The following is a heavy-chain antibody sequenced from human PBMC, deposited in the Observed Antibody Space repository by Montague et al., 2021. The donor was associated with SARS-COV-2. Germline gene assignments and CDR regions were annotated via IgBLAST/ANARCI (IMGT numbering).Heavy chain of an antibody. J-gene: IGHJ6*02. Sequence: SLRLSCAASGFTFSSYAMSWVRQAPGKGLEWVSAISGSGGSTYYADSVEGRFTISRDNSKNTLYLQMNSLRAEDTAVYYCAKAGDTMVRGVITSYYYYGMDVWGQGTTVTVSS. CDR3: AKAGDTMVRGVITSYYYYGMDV. CDR1: GFTFSSYA. V-gene: IGHV3-23*01. D-gene: IGHD3-10*01. CDR2: ISGSGGST.